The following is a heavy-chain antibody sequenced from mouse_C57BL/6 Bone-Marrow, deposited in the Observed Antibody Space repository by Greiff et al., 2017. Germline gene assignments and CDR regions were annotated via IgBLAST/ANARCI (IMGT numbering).Heavy chain of an antibody. CDR1: GYTFTDYY. V-gene: IGHV1-19*01. D-gene: IGHD2-13*01. CDR3: ARDYYYFDY. CDR2: INPYNGGT. Sequence: VQLQQSGPVLVKPGASVKMSCKASGYTFTDYYMNWVKQSHGKSLEWIGVINPYNGGTSYNQKFKGNATLTVDKSSSTAYMELNSLSSEESAVYCGARDYYYFDYWGQGTTLTVSS. J-gene: IGHJ2*01.